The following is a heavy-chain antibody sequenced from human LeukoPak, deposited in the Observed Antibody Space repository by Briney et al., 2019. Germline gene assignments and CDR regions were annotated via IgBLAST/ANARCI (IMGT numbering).Heavy chain of an antibody. D-gene: IGHD6-13*01. CDR3: ARVLAAAGTRAFDI. Sequence: GASVKVSCKTSGYTFTGYYMHWVRQAPGQGLEWMGWINPNSGGTDYAQKFQGRVTMTRDTSISTAYMELSRLRSDDTAVYYCARVLAAAGTRAFDIWGQGTMVTVSS. CDR2: INPNSGGT. J-gene: IGHJ3*02. CDR1: GYTFTGYY. V-gene: IGHV1-2*02.